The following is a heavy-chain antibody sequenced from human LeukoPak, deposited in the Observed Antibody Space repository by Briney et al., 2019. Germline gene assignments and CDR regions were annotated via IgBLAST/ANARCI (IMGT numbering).Heavy chain of an antibody. CDR2: ISGYNGNT. CDR3: ARGPPSRSARQYYYYYYGMDV. V-gene: IGHV1-18*01. J-gene: IGHJ6*02. D-gene: IGHD3-3*01. CDR1: GHTLTTYG. Sequence: GASVKVSCRAFGHTLTTYGITWVRQAPGQGLEWMGWISGYNGNTNFAQKLQGRVTMTTDTSTSTAYMELRSLRSDDTAVYYCARGPPSRSARQYYYYYYGMDVWGQGTTVTVSS.